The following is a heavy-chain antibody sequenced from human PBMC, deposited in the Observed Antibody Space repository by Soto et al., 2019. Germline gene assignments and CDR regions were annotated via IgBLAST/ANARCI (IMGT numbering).Heavy chain of an antibody. D-gene: IGHD2-15*01. CDR2: IYYSGST. Sequence: QVQLQESGPGLVKPSQTLSLTCTVSGGSISSGGYYWSWIRQHPGKGLEWIGYIYYSGSTYYNPSLKSRVTILVDTSKNQFSLKLSSVTAADTAVYYCARGGLGYCSGGSCYSAGLSRYYYGMDVWGQGTTVTVSS. CDR3: ARGGLGYCSGGSCYSAGLSRYYYGMDV. CDR1: GGSISSGGYY. V-gene: IGHV4-31*03. J-gene: IGHJ6*02.